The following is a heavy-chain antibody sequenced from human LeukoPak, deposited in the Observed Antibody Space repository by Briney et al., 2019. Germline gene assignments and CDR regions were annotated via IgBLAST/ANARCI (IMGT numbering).Heavy chain of an antibody. V-gene: IGHV1-2*02. Sequence: ASVKVSCKASGYTFTGYYMHWVRQAPGQGLEWTGWINPNSGGTNYAQKFQGGVTMTRDTSISTAYMELSRLRSDDTAVYYCARGRRIRLTGAQADRYNWFDPWGQGTLVTVSS. CDR2: INPNSGGT. CDR1: GYTFTGYY. J-gene: IGHJ5*02. CDR3: ARGRRIRLTGAQADRYNWFDP. D-gene: IGHD1-20*01.